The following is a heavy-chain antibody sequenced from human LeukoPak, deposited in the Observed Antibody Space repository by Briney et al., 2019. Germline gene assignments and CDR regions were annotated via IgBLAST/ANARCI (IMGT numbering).Heavy chain of an antibody. CDR2: ISSGGTT. CDR1: GFTVSSNY. J-gene: IGHJ4*02. V-gene: IGHV3-66*01. D-gene: IGHD5-12*01. CDR3: AKDRNIVATTRFDY. Sequence: GGSLRLSCAASGFTVSSNYMNWVRQAPGKGLEWVSLISSGGTTYYTDSVKGRFTISRDNSKSTLYLQMNSLRAEVTAVYYCAKDRNIVATTRFDYWGQGTLVTVSS.